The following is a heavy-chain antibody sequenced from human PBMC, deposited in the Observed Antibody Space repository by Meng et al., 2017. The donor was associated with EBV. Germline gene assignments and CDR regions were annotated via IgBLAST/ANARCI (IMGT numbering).Heavy chain of an antibody. J-gene: IGHJ4*02. CDR2: LHHSGST. CDR1: GGSVNGYF. D-gene: IGHD3-9*01. V-gene: IGHV4-34*01. Sequence: QVQLQQWGAGLLKPSETLSLTCAVYGGSVNGYFWSWIRQPPGKGLEWIGELHHSGSTNYNPSLKSRLRISVDTSKNQFSLNLTSVTAADTAVYYCARVSPKRYFDYLAPPDYWGQGTLVNVSS. CDR3: ARVSPKRYFDYLAPPDY.